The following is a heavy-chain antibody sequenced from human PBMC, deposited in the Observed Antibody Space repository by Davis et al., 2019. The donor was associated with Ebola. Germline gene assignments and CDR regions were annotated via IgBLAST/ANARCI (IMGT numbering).Heavy chain of an antibody. Sequence: GGSLRLSCAASGFTFSSYAMHWVRQAPGKGLEWVAVISYDGSNKYYADSVKGRFTISRDNSKNTLYLQMNSLRAEETAVYYCARDILGDRGMDVWGQGTTVTVSS. CDR1: GFTFSSYA. CDR2: ISYDGSNK. D-gene: IGHD1-26*01. J-gene: IGHJ6*02. CDR3: ARDILGDRGMDV. V-gene: IGHV3-30*04.